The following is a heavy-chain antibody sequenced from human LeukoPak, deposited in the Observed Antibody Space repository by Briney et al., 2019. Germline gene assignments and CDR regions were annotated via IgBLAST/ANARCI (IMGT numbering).Heavy chain of an antibody. Sequence: GGSLRLSCAASGFTFSSYSMNWVRQAPGKGLEWVSSISSSSSYIYYADSVKGRFTISRDNAKNSLYLQMNSLRAEDTAVYYCARDERIDGYNQPSDYWGQGTLVTVSS. CDR3: ARDERIDGYNQPSDY. CDR2: ISSSSSYI. CDR1: GFTFSSYS. D-gene: IGHD5-24*01. J-gene: IGHJ4*02. V-gene: IGHV3-21*01.